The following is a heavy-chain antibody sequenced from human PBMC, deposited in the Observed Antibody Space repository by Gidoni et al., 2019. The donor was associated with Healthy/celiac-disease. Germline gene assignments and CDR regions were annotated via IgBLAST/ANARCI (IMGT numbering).Heavy chain of an antibody. V-gene: IGHV5-51*01. CDR2: IYPGDSDT. CDR3: ARHSPQGNCLGVETTNYYYYGMDV. Sequence: EVQLVQSGADVKKPGESLKISCKGYGYSFTCYWIGWVRQMPGKGLEWMGIIYPGDSDTRYSPSFQGQVTISADKSISTAYLQWSSLKASDTAMYYCARHSPQGNCLGVETTNYYYYGMDVWGQGTTVTVSS. D-gene: IGHD2-15*01. CDR1: GYSFTCYW. J-gene: IGHJ6*02.